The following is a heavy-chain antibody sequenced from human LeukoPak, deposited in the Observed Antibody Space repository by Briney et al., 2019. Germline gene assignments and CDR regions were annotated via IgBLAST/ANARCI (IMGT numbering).Heavy chain of an antibody. J-gene: IGHJ4*02. Sequence: PGGSLRLSCIASGFTFSSYGMHWVRQAPGKGLEWVAVAYHDGYYGNSQYYADSVKGRFTISRDNSKNTLYLQMKSLRAEDTAVYYCAGGLYDSSGYYQYYFEYWGQGTLVTASS. CDR1: GFTFSSYG. V-gene: IGHV3-33*01. CDR3: AGGLYDSSGYYQYYFEY. CDR2: AYHDGYYGNSQ. D-gene: IGHD3-22*01.